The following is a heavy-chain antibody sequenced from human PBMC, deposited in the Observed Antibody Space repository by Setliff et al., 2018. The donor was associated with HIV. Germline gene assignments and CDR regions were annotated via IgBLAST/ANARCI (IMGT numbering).Heavy chain of an antibody. V-gene: IGHV1-69*13. CDR2: IIPIFGTA. CDR1: GGTFSSYA. Sequence: SVKVSCKASGGTFSSYAISWVRQAPGQGLEWMGGIIPIFGTANYAQKFQGRVTITADESISTAYMELRSLRSDDTAVYYCARGYCSSTSCYGIYYFDNWGQGTPVTVSS. D-gene: IGHD2-2*01. J-gene: IGHJ4*02. CDR3: ARGYCSSTSCYGIYYFDN.